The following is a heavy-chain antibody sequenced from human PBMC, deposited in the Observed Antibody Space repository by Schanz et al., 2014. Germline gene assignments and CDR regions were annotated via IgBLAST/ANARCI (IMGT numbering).Heavy chain of an antibody. D-gene: IGHD3-10*02. J-gene: IGHJ4*02. CDR1: GFIVRSNY. CDR3: AKNQYDDVDLSSFYFDF. V-gene: IGHV3-66*01. CDR2: VHPGGST. Sequence: EVQLVESGGGLVQPGGSLRLSCAVSGFIVRSNYMTWVRQAPGKVLEWVSFVHPGGSTYYPDSVKGRFTISRDSSKNTLYLQMNSLRPEDTAIYYCAKNQYDDVDLSSFYFDFWGQGTLVTVSS.